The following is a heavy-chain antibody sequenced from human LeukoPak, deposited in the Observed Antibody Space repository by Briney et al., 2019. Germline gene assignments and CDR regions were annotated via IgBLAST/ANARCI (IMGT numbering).Heavy chain of an antibody. CDR3: ARDASGYSYGTFDY. V-gene: IGHV3-33*01. Sequence: GGSLRLSCAASGFTFSSYGMHWVRQAPGKGLEWVAVIWYDGSNKYYADSVKGRFTISRDNSKNTLYPQMNSLRAEDTAVYYCARDASGYSYGTFDYWGQGTLVTVSS. CDR1: GFTFSSYG. J-gene: IGHJ4*02. CDR2: IWYDGSNK. D-gene: IGHD5-18*01.